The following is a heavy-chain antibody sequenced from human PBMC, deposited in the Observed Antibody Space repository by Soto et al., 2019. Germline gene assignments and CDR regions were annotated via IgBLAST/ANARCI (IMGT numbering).Heavy chain of an antibody. CDR2: IIPILGIA. J-gene: IGHJ4*02. V-gene: IGHV1-69*02. CDR3: ASGAVGYCSGGSGYVY. CDR1: GGTFSSST. Sequence: QVQLVQSGAEVKKPGSSVKVSCKASGGTFSSSTISWVRQAPGQGLEWMGRIIPILGIANYEQKFQGRVTSTADKSTSTADMELSSLRSEDTAIYYCASGAVGYCSGGSGYVYWGQGTLVTVSS. D-gene: IGHD2-15*01.